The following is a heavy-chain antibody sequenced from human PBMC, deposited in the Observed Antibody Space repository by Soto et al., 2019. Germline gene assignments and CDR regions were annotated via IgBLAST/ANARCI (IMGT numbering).Heavy chain of an antibody. CDR1: GYTFTSYY. D-gene: IGHD3-22*01. CDR2: INPSGGST. J-gene: IGHJ4*02. Sequence: GVSVKVSCKASGYTFTSYYMHWARHSPGQGLEWMGIINPSGGSTSYAQKFQGRVTMTRDTSTSTVYMELSSLRSEDTAVYYCARPGINYDSSGAFDYWGQGTLVTVSS. CDR3: ARPGINYDSSGAFDY. V-gene: IGHV1-46*01.